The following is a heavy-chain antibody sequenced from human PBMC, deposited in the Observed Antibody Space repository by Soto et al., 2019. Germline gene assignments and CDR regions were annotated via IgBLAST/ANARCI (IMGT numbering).Heavy chain of an antibody. CDR3: AREGGPGFGELLV. Sequence: PGGSLRLSCAASGFTFSSYGMNWVRQAPGKGMEWVSSISSSSIYIYYADSVTGRFTISRANAKNSLFLQMDSLRVEDTAVYYCAREGGPGFGELLVWGQGALVTFFS. V-gene: IGHV3-21*01. CDR1: GFTFSSYG. D-gene: IGHD3-10*01. J-gene: IGHJ4*02. CDR2: ISSSSIYI.